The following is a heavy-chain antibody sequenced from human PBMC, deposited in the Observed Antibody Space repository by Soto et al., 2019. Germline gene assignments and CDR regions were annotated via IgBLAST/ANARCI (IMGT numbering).Heavy chain of an antibody. J-gene: IGHJ4*02. CDR2: ISAYNGNT. V-gene: IGHV1-18*01. CDR1: GYTFTSYG. D-gene: IGHD2-2*01. CDR3: ARDTAVLVPAAAYFDY. Sequence: QVQLVQSGAEVKKPGASVKVSCKASGYTFTSYGISWVRQAPGQGLEWMGWISAYNGNTNYAQKLQGRVTMTTDTXTXXAYMELRSLRSDDTAVYYCARDTAVLVPAAAYFDYWGQGTLVTVSS.